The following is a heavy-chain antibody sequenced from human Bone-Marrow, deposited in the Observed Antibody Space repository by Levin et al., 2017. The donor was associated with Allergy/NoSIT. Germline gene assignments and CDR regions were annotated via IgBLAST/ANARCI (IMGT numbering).Heavy chain of an antibody. Sequence: GESLKISCTASGFMFGDYLMSWVRQAPGKGLEWVGFIRSKASGGTTEYAASVKGRFSISRDDSNSIVYLQMNSLKIEDTAVYYCTRPGGSYYYYYAMDVWGQGTTVTVSS. CDR1: GFMFGDYL. V-gene: IGHV3-49*04. CDR3: TRPGGSYYYYYAMDV. CDR2: IRSKASGGTT. D-gene: IGHD1-26*01. J-gene: IGHJ6*02.